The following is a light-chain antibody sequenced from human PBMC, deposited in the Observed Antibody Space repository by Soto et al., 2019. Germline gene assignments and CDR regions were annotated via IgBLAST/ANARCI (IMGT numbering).Light chain of an antibody. V-gene: IGKV1-39*01. CDR2: LTS. CDR3: QHYGTSPKP. J-gene: IGKJ1*01. Sequence: ARVIITCRASRSIGNYLHWYQQKPESAPQLLIFLTSSLQSGAPSRFSGSGSGTDFTLTISRLEPADFAVYYCQHYGTSPKPFGQGTKVDIK. CDR1: RSIGNY.